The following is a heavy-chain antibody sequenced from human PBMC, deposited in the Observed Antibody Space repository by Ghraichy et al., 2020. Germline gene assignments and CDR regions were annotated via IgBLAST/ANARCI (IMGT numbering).Heavy chain of an antibody. J-gene: IGHJ4*02. CDR2: IWYDGGNK. CDR3: AGRYSITSFDLYLDY. D-gene: IGHD3-3*01. CDR1: GFNFGSFG. V-gene: IGHV3-33*01. Sequence: GESLNISCAASGFNFGSFGMHWVRQAPGKGLEWVAVIWYDGGNKYYADSVKGRFTISRDNSKNTLYLQMNSLRAEDTAVYYCAGRYSITSFDLYLDYWGQGTRVTVSS.